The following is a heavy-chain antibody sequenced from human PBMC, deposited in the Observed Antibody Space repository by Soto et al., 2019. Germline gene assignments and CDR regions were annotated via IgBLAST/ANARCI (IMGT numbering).Heavy chain of an antibody. Sequence: GGSLRLSCAASGFTFSSYAMSWVRQAPGKGLEWVSAISGSGGSTYYADSVKGRFTISRDNSKNTLYLQMNSLRAEDTAVYYCAKVLHEDYYDSSGYYLDYWGQGTLVTVS. V-gene: IGHV3-23*01. CDR1: GFTFSSYA. CDR3: AKVLHEDYYDSSGYYLDY. J-gene: IGHJ4*02. CDR2: ISGSGGST. D-gene: IGHD3-22*01.